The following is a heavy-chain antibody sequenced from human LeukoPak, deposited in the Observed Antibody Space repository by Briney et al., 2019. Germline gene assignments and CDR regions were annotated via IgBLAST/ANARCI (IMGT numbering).Heavy chain of an antibody. J-gene: IGHJ4*02. CDR3: ARVTGDYGGNSADY. CDR1: PGITFSDYW. D-gene: IGHD4-23*01. Sequence: PGGSLRLSCAASPGITFSDYWMNWVRQAPGKGLEWVSSISSSSSYIYYADSVKGRFTISRDNAKNSLYLQMNSLRAEDTAVYYCARVTGDYGGNSADYWGQGTLVTVSS. V-gene: IGHV3-21*01. CDR2: ISSSSSYI.